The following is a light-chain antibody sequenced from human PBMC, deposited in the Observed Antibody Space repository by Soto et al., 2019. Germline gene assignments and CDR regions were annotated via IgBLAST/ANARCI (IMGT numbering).Light chain of an antibody. Sequence: QSALTQPASVSGSPGQSITISCTGTSSDIGDYDYVSWYQQHPGKAPKLMIYEVSNRPSGISNRFSGSKSGNTASLTISGLQPEDEADYYCSSYTRSSSLVFGGGTKLIVL. J-gene: IGLJ2*01. CDR3: SSYTRSSSLV. CDR1: SSDIGDYDY. CDR2: EVS. V-gene: IGLV2-14*01.